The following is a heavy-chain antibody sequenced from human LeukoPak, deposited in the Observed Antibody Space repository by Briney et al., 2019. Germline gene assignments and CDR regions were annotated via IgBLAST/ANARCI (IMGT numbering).Heavy chain of an antibody. CDR2: ISYDGSNK. D-gene: IGHD3-22*01. Sequence: PGGSLRLSCAASGFTFSSYGMHWVRQAPGKGLEWVAVISYDGSNKYYADSVKGRFTISRDNSKNTLYLQMNSLRAEDTAVYYCAKDHYTMIVSRRPQQESPIAGAFDYWGQGTLVTVSS. J-gene: IGHJ4*02. CDR1: GFTFSSYG. V-gene: IGHV3-30*19. CDR3: AKDHYTMIVSRRPQQESPIAGAFDY.